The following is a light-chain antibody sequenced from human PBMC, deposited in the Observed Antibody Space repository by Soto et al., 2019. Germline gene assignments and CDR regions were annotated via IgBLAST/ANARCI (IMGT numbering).Light chain of an antibody. V-gene: IGKV3-15*01. CDR2: GAS. Sequence: EVLMTQSPDTLYVSPGERVTLSCRASQSVSDNLAWYQQKPGQGPRLLVYGASTRATGIPARFSGSGSGTEFTLTISSLQSEDFAVYYCQHYNNWPPWTFGQVTKVDIK. CDR3: QHYNNWPPWT. J-gene: IGKJ1*01. CDR1: QSVSDN.